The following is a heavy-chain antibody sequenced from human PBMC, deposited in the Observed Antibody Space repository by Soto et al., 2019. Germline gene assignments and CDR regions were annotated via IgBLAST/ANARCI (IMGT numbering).Heavy chain of an antibody. CDR1: GDRFINHW. J-gene: IGHJ6*02. V-gene: IGHV5-10-1*01. CDR3: ARPPLSGCGQSPMDV. D-gene: IGHD2-15*01. CDR2: IDPYDSYT. Sequence: GESLKISCKTSGDRFINHWISWVRQMPGKGLEWMGRIDPYDSYTDYSPSFQGHVMFSVDKSTATAYLEWSSLKASDTAMYYCARPPLSGCGQSPMDVWGQGTSVTVSS.